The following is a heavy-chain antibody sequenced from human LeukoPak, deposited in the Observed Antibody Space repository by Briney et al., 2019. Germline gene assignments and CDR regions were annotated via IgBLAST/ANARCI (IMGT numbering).Heavy chain of an antibody. CDR3: ASLMKSLLWFGELNGHDI. Sequence: SETLSLTCTVSGGSISSSSYYWGWVRQPPGKGLESIGSIHYSGSTYYNPSLKGRVTISVDTSKNQFSLRLSSATAADTAVYYCASLMKSLLWFGELNGHDIWGQGTMVTASS. CDR2: IHYSGST. J-gene: IGHJ3*02. V-gene: IGHV4-39*01. D-gene: IGHD3-10*01. CDR1: GGSISSSSYY.